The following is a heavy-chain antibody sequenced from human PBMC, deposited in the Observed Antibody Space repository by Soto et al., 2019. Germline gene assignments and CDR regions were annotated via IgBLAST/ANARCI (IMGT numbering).Heavy chain of an antibody. CDR1: GFSLSSRAVG. J-gene: IGHJ4*02. CDR3: AHGSGWLLDY. CDR2: TYWDDNE. D-gene: IGHD6-19*01. Sequence: QITLKESGPPLVKPTQTLTLTCTFSGFSLSSRAVGVGWIRQPPGKALEWLAFTYWDDNEYFSPSLRNRLSLTKDTSKNQVILTITNTDPVDTATYFCAHGSGWLLDYWGQGTLVTVSS. V-gene: IGHV2-5*02.